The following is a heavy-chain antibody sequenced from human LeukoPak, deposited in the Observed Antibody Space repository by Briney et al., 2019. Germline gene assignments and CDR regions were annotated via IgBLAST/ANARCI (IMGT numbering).Heavy chain of an antibody. D-gene: IGHD3-22*01. V-gene: IGHV4-39*01. J-gene: IGHJ5*02. CDR1: GDSITNRDYF. Sequence: PSETLSLTCTVSGDSITNRDYFWGWIRQPPGRGLEWIGTFYYSGSTYYNPSLTSRVTISVDTSKNQFSLNLSSVTAADTAVYYCARKGSITMINSWGQGTLVTVSS. CDR3: ARKGSITMINS. CDR2: FYYSGST.